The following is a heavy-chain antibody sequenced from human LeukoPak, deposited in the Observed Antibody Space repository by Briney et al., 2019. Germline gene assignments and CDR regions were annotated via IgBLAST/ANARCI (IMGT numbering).Heavy chain of an antibody. D-gene: IGHD3-22*01. CDR1: GYTFTSYY. CDR2: INPSRGST. V-gene: IGHV1-46*01. J-gene: IGHJ4*02. Sequence: ASVKVSCKASGYTFTSYYMHWVRQAPGQGLEWMGIINPSRGSTSYAQKFQGRVTMTRDTSTSTVYMELSSLRSEDTAVYYCARDGHYYDSSGYFVPSEYFDYWGQGTLVTVSS. CDR3: ARDGHYYDSSGYFVPSEYFDY.